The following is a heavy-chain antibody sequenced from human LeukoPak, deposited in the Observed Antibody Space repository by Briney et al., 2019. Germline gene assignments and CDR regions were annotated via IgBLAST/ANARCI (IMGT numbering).Heavy chain of an antibody. CDR1: GHTFTGYY. J-gene: IGHJ5*02. CDR3: ARDFGYCSGGSCYSSDWFDP. D-gene: IGHD2-15*01. CDR2: INPSGGST. V-gene: IGHV1-46*01. Sequence: ASVTVSCKASGHTFTGYYMHWVRQAPGQGLEWMGIINPSGGSTSYAQKFQGRVTMTRDMSTSTVYMELSSLRSEDTAVYYCARDFGYCSGGSCYSSDWFDPWGQGTLVTVSS.